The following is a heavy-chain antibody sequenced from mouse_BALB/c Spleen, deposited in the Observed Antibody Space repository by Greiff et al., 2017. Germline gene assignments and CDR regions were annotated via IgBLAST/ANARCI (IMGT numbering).Heavy chain of an antibody. CDR3: ASYGSSFPHFDY. V-gene: IGHV1-87*01. J-gene: IGHJ2*01. Sequence: VQLQQSGAELARPGASVKLSCKASGYTFTSYWMQWVKQRPGQGLEWIGAIYPGDGDTRYTQKFKGKATLTADKSSSTAYMQLSSLASEDSAVYYCASYGSSFPHFDYWGQGTTLTVSS. CDR1: GYTFTSYW. CDR2: IYPGDGDT. D-gene: IGHD1-1*01.